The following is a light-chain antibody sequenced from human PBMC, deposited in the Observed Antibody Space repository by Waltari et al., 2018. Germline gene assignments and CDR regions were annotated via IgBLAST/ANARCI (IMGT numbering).Light chain of an antibody. CDR2: RND. V-gene: IGLV1-44*01. J-gene: IGLJ3*02. CDR1: ASNIGGNV. CDR3: AAWDDSPNGHWV. Sequence: QSVLTQPPSASGTPGQRVTISCSGRASNIGGNVVNWYQQFPGKAPKLVIYRNDQRPPWVPDRFSGSKSGTSASLAISGLQSEDEADYYCAAWDDSPNGHWVFGGGTKVTVL.